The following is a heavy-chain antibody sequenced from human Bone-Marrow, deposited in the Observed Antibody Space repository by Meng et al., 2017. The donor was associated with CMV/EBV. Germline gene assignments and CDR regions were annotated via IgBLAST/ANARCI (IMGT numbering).Heavy chain of an antibody. Sequence: SVKVSCKASGGNFSSYAISWVRQAPGQGLEWMGGIIPILGIANYAQKFQGRVTITADKSTSTAYMELSSLRSEDTAVYYCGRGLVVGAAFDYWGQGTLVTVSS. CDR2: IIPILGIA. CDR3: GRGLVVGAAFDY. CDR1: GGNFSSYA. V-gene: IGHV1-69*10. J-gene: IGHJ4*02. D-gene: IGHD1-26*01.